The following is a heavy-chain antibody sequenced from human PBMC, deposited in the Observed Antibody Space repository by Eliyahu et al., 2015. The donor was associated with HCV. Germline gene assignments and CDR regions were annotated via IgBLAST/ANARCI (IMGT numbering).Heavy chain of an antibody. D-gene: IGHD3-10*01. V-gene: IGHV4-39*01. CDR1: GGSIRRSSXY. Sequence: QLQLQESGPGLVKPSETLSLXCXVSGGSIRRSSXYWGWIRQPPGKGLEWIGSIYYSGSTYYNPSLKSRVTISVDTSKNQFSLKLSSVTAADTAVYYCARHPRGYYGSGSYYNDWFDPWGQGTLVTVSS. CDR2: IYYSGST. J-gene: IGHJ5*02. CDR3: ARHPRGYYGSGSYYNDWFDP.